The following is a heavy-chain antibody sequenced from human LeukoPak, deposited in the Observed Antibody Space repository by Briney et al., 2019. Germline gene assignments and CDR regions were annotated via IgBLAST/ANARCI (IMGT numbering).Heavy chain of an antibody. V-gene: IGHV3-7*04. CDR1: GFTFSNYW. CDR3: ARASDPWLQLT. J-gene: IGHJ5*02. D-gene: IGHD5-24*01. Sequence: GGSLRLSCAASGFTFSNYWMIWVRQAPGKGLELVGNIKQDGSEKRYADSVRGRFNIPRDNAQTSLYLQMNSLRAEDTAVHYCARASDPWLQLTWGQGTLVTVSS. CDR2: IKQDGSEK.